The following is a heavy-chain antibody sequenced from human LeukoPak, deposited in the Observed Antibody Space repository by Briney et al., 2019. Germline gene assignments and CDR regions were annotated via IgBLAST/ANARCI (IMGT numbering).Heavy chain of an antibody. Sequence: SETLSLTCAVSGGSISSGGYSWSWIRQPPGKGLEWIGYIYHSGSTYYNPSLKSRVTISVDTSKNQFSLKLSSVTAADTAVYYCAREGGYYDSSGYYSLALGYWGQGTLVTVSS. J-gene: IGHJ4*02. V-gene: IGHV4-30-2*05. D-gene: IGHD3-22*01. CDR3: AREGGYYDSSGYYSLALGY. CDR1: GGSISSGGYS. CDR2: IYHSGST.